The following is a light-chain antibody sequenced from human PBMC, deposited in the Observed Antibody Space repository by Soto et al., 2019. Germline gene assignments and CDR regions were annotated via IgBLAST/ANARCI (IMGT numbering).Light chain of an antibody. V-gene: IGLV2-14*01. CDR3: SSYTSSSTVV. CDR1: SSDVGGHNY. Sequence: QSALTQPAYVSGSPGQSITISCTGTSSDVGGHNYVSWYQQHPGKAPNLIIFDVSNRPSGVSDRFSGSRSANTASLTISGLLAGDEADYYCSSYTSSSTVVFGGGTKLTVL. CDR2: DVS. J-gene: IGLJ2*01.